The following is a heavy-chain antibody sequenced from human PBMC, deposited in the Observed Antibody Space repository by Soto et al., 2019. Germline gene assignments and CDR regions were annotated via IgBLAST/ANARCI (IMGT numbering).Heavy chain of an antibody. CDR2: ISSSSSYT. Sequence: GGSLRLSCAASGFTFSDYYMNWIRQAPGKGLEWVSYISSSSSYTNYADSVKGRFTISRDNAKNSLYLQMNSLRAEDTAVYYCARGSDPRGYSVGASDCWGQGTLVTVSS. J-gene: IGHJ4*02. CDR1: GFTFSDYY. D-gene: IGHD5-18*01. CDR3: ARGSDPRGYSVGASDC. V-gene: IGHV3-11*06.